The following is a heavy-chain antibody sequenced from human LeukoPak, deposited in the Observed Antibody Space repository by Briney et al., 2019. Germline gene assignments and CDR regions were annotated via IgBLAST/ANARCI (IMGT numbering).Heavy chain of an antibody. CDR2: IYYSGST. CDR1: GGSISSSSYY. J-gene: IGHJ5*02. CDR3: ARVYYDFWSGSQNWFDP. D-gene: IGHD3-3*01. Sequence: SETLSLTCTVSGGSISSSSYYWGWIRQPPGEGLGWIGGIYYSGSTYYNPSLKSRVTISVDTSKNQFSLKLSSVTAADTAVYYCARVYYDFWSGSQNWFDPWGQGTLVTVSS. V-gene: IGHV4-39*07.